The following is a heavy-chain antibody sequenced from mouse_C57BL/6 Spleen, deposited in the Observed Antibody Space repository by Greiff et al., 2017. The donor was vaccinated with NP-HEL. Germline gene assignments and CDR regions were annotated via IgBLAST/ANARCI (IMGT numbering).Heavy chain of an antibody. CDR2: ISSGGSYT. Sequence: EVKLMESGGDLVKPGGSLKLSCAASGFTFSSYGMSWVRQTPDKRLEWVATISSGGSYTYYPDSVKGRFTIHRDNAKNTLYLQMSSLKSEDTAMYYCARQAVERENWYFDVWGTGTTVTVSS. CDR1: GFTFSSYG. D-gene: IGHD1-1*01. J-gene: IGHJ1*03. V-gene: IGHV5-6*01. CDR3: ARQAVERENWYFDV.